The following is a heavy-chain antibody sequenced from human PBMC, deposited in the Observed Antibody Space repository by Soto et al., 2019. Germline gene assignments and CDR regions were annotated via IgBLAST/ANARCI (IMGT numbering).Heavy chain of an antibody. CDR1: GGSISSVGYY. CDR3: ARDRGGDSNYFDY. Sequence: SLTCTVSGGSISSVGYYWSWIRQHPGKGLEWIGYIYYSGTTYYNPSLRSRVTISVDTSKNHFSLKLSSVTAADTAVYYCARDRGGDSNYFDYWGQGTLVTVSS. V-gene: IGHV4-31*03. CDR2: IYYSGTT. D-gene: IGHD2-21*02. J-gene: IGHJ4*02.